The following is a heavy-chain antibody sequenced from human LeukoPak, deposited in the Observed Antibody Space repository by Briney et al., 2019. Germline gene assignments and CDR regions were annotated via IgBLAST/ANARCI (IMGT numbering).Heavy chain of an antibody. J-gene: IGHJ4*02. V-gene: IGHV4-30-4*01. CDR2: IYYSGST. CDR3: ARGRILGAIAY. D-gene: IGHD1-26*01. Sequence: SQTLSLTCTVSGGSISSGDYYWSWIRQPPGKGLEWIGYIYYSGSTYYNPSLQSRVTISVDTSKNQFSLKLSPVTAADTAVYYCARGRILGAIAYWGQGTLVTVSS. CDR1: GGSISSGDYY.